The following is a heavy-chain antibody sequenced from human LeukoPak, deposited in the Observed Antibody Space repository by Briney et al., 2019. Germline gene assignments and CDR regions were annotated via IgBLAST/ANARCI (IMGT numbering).Heavy chain of an antibody. Sequence: GGSLRLSCAASGFTFSSYEMNWVRQAPGKGLEWVSYISSSGSTIYYADSVKGRFTISRDNAKNSLYLQMNGLRAEDTTVYYCAILTPGAYSSGFRPFDYWVQGTLVTVSS. V-gene: IGHV3-48*03. CDR1: GFTFSSYE. J-gene: IGHJ4*02. CDR3: AILTPGAYSSGFRPFDY. CDR2: ISSSGSTI. D-gene: IGHD6-19*01.